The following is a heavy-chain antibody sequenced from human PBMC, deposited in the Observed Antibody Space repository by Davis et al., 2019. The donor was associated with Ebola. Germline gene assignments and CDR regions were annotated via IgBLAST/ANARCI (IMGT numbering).Heavy chain of an antibody. D-gene: IGHD6-19*01. J-gene: IGHJ6*04. CDR3: ARDYSSGWYDYYYYGMDV. CDR2: INPNSGGT. V-gene: IGHV1-2*06. CDR1: GYTFTGYY. Sequence: ASVKVSCKASGYTFTGYYMHWVRQAPGQGLEWMGRINPNSGGTNYAQKFQGRVTMTRDTSISTAYMELSRLRSDDTAVYYCARDYSSGWYDYYYYGMDVWGKGTTVTVSS.